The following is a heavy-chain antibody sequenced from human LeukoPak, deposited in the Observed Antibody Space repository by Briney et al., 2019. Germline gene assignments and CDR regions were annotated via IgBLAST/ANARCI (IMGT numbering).Heavy chain of an antibody. J-gene: IGHJ4*02. Sequence: GGSLRLSCAASGFTLSSYAMSWVRQAPGKGREWVSIISGSGGTTYSADSVKGRFTISRDNSKYTLYLQMNSLRAEDTAVYYCAKASRDGYNLDFDYWGQGTLVTVSS. D-gene: IGHD5-24*01. CDR2: ISGSGGTT. CDR1: GFTLSSYA. CDR3: AKASRDGYNLDFDY. V-gene: IGHV3-23*01.